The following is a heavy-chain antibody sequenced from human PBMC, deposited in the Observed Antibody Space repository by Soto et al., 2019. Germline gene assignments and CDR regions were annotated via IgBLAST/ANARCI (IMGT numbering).Heavy chain of an antibody. CDR2: TSNSGSA. CDR3: AGMPYTSGLRFDP. D-gene: IGHD6-19*01. V-gene: IGHV4-61*03. CDR1: GGSVNSGTDY. J-gene: IGHJ5*02. Sequence: SETLSLTCSVSGGSVNSGTDYWSWIRQPPGKGLEWIGYTSNSGSAKYNPSLKSRVTITTDTSTNHFSLKLTSVTAADTAVYFCAGMPYTSGLRFDPWGPGTLVTVSS.